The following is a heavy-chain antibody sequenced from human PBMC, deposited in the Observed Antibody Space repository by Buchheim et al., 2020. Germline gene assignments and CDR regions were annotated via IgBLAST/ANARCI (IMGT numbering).Heavy chain of an antibody. CDR3: VKDIGDPGAH. Sequence: QVKLVESGGGVVQPGRSLRLSCATSGFTFSNFGVHWVRQAPGKGLEWLAFIGYGGGNKYYADSVKGRFTISTDNSKNTLYLQMHSLRVDDTAPYYCVKDIGDPGAHWGQGT. J-gene: IGHJ4*02. CDR1: GFTFSNFG. V-gene: IGHV3-30*02. D-gene: IGHD1-26*01. CDR2: IGYGGGNK.